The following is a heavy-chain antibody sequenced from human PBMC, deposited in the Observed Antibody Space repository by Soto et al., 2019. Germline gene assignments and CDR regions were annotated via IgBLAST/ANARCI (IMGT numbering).Heavy chain of an antibody. V-gene: IGHV4-59*01. Sequence: QVQLQESGPGLVKPSETLSLTCTVSGGSISSYYWSWIRQPPGKGLERIGYIYYSGSTNYNPSLKSRVTISVDTSKNQFSLKLSSVTAADTAVYYCAREGTTVDSYYYYGMDVWGQGTTVTVSS. CDR1: GGSISSYY. D-gene: IGHD1-1*01. CDR3: AREGTTVDSYYYYGMDV. J-gene: IGHJ6*02. CDR2: IYYSGST.